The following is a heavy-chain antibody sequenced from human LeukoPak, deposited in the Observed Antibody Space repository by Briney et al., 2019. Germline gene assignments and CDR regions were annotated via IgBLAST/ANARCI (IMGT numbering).Heavy chain of an antibody. D-gene: IGHD5-18*01. CDR2: IYYSGST. CDR1: GCSISSYY. V-gene: IGHV4-59*01. J-gene: IGHJ4*02. Sequence: NTSETLSLTCTVSGCSISSYYWSWIRQPPGKGLEWIGYIYYSGSTNYNPSLKSRVTISVDTSKNQFSLKLSSVTAADTAVYYCARGVGWIQLWLTEYYFDYWGQGTLVTVSS. CDR3: ARGVGWIQLWLTEYYFDY.